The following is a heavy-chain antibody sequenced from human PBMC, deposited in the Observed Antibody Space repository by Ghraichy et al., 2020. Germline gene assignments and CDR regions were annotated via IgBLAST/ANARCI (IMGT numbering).Heavy chain of an antibody. Sequence: GSLRLSCTVSGGSLNTYYWNWIRQSPGKGLEWLGFIFHTGHAKYNPSLQGRVAMSVDASKNQFSLKLSSVTAADTAVYFCSRDDFGKKLGMDVWGKGTTVTVSS. CDR2: IFHTGHA. CDR1: GGSLNTYY. CDR3: SRDDFGKKLGMDV. D-gene: IGHD3-3*01. V-gene: IGHV4-59*01. J-gene: IGHJ6*03.